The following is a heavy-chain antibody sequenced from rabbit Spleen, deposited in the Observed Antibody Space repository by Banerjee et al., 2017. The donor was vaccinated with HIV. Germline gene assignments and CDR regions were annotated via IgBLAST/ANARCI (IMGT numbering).Heavy chain of an antibody. CDR2: INAVTGKA. CDR3: ARGLVGVIGWNFGW. CDR1: GFSFSSSYY. Sequence: QSLEESGGDMVKPGASLTLTCTASGFSFSSSYYICWVRQAPGKGLEWIACINAVTGKAVYASWAKGRYTFSKTSSTTVTLEMTSLTAADTATYFCARGLVGVIGWNFGWWGQGTLVTVS. D-gene: IGHD4-1*01. V-gene: IGHV1S40*01. J-gene: IGHJ3*01.